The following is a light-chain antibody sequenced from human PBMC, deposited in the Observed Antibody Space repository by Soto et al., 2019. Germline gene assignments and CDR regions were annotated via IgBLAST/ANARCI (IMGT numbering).Light chain of an antibody. CDR3: QQYNQWPPLT. CDR2: AAS. CDR1: QSVSYN. V-gene: IGKV3D-15*01. Sequence: ETVMTQPPATLSVSPGERATLSCRASQSVSYNLAWYQQKPGQAPRLLIYAASSRATDVPARFSGSGSGTRFTLTISSLQSEDFAVYYCQQYNQWPPLTFGGGTKVDIK. J-gene: IGKJ4*01.